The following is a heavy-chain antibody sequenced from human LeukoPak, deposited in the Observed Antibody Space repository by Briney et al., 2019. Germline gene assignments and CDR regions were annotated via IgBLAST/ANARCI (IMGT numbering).Heavy chain of an antibody. CDR2: ISGSGGST. CDR3: AKGWDYYDSSRYFDY. Sequence: GSLRLSCAASGFTFSSYAMSWVRQAPGKGLEWVSAISGSGGSTYYADSVKGRFTISRDNSKNTLYLQMNSLRAEDTAVYYCAKGWDYYDSSRYFDYWGQGTLVTVSS. CDR1: GFTFSSYA. J-gene: IGHJ4*02. D-gene: IGHD3-22*01. V-gene: IGHV3-23*01.